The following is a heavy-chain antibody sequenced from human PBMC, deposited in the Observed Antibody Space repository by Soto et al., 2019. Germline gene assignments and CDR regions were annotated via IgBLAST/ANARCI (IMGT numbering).Heavy chain of an antibody. CDR3: ATHSGNWFYNN. J-gene: IGHJ4*02. V-gene: IGHV3-23*01. Sequence: EVQLLESGGGLVQPGGSLRLSCAASGFTFNNYAMSVVRQAPGKGLEWVSAISGSGVKTYYADSVKGRFTVSRDNSKNTLYLQMNSPRDEDTAVYYCATHSGNWFYNNWGQGTLVTVSS. CDR1: GFTFNNYA. CDR2: ISGSGVKT. D-gene: IGHD6-13*01.